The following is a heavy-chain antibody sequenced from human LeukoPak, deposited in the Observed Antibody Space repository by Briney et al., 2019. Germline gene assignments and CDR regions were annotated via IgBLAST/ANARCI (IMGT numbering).Heavy chain of an antibody. CDR2: INANSGTT. Sequence: GGSLRLSCTASGFAFSVYAMSWLRQPPGKGLEWVATINANSGTTSYAASVRGRFTISRDNSKNTLYLQLNTLRADDTATYYCAKPISGGLAVTADWFHPWGQGTLVVVSS. J-gene: IGHJ5*01. CDR3: AKPISGGLAVTADWFHP. CDR1: GFAFSVYA. V-gene: IGHV3-23*01. D-gene: IGHD6-19*01.